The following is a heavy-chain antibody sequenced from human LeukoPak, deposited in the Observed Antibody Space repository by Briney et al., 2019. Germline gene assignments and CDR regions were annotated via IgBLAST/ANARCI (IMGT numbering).Heavy chain of an antibody. Sequence: SETLSLTCTVSGGSVSSGSYYWSWIRQPPGKGLEWIGYIYYSGSTNYNPSLKSRVTISVDTSKNQFSLKLSSVTAADTAVYYCARHSWGDYYYGMDVWGQGTTVTVSS. D-gene: IGHD7-27*01. J-gene: IGHJ6*02. CDR2: IYYSGST. CDR1: GGSVSSGSYY. CDR3: ARHSWGDYYYGMDV. V-gene: IGHV4-61*01.